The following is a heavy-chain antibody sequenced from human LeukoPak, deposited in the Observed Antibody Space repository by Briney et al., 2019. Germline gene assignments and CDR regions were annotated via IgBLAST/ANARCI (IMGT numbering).Heavy chain of an antibody. D-gene: IGHD7-27*01. Sequence: PSETLSLTCTVSGGSSSSYYWSWIRQPPGKGLEWIGYIYYSETTNYNPSLKSRVTISVDTSKNQFSLKLSSVTAADTAVYYCARPRQLGSPPFYDAFDIWGQGTMVTVSS. CDR2: IYYSETT. CDR3: ARPRQLGSPPFYDAFDI. V-gene: IGHV4-59*08. CDR1: GGSSSSYY. J-gene: IGHJ3*02.